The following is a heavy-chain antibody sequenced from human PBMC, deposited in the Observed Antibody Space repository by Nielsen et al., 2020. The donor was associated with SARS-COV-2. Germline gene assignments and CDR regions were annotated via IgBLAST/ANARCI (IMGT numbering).Heavy chain of an antibody. CDR2: ISYDGSNK. J-gene: IGHJ6*02. CDR3: ARVSGSSPQFDYYYYGMDV. CDR1: GFTFSSYA. Sequence: GESLKISCAASGFTFSSYAMHWVRQAPGKGLEWVAVISYDGSNKYYADSVKGRFTISRDNSKNTLYLQMSSLRAEDTAVYYCARVSGSSPQFDYYYYGMDVWGQGTTVTVSS. D-gene: IGHD3-10*01. V-gene: IGHV3-30-3*01.